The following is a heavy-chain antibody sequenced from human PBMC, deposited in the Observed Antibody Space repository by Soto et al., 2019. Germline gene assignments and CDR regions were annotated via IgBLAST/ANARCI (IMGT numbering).Heavy chain of an antibody. J-gene: IGHJ5*02. Sequence: ASVKVSCKASGYTFTSYGISWVRQAPGQGLEWMGWISAYNGNTNYAQKLQGRVTMTTDTSTSTAYMELRSLRSDDTAVYYCAREARTVVPAANYNWFDLWGQGTLVTVSS. D-gene: IGHD2-2*01. CDR1: GYTFTSYG. V-gene: IGHV1-18*01. CDR2: ISAYNGNT. CDR3: AREARTVVPAANYNWFDL.